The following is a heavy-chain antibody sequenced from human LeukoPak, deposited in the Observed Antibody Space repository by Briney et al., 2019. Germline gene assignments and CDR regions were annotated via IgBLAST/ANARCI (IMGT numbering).Heavy chain of an antibody. CDR3: ARQGGATSAYYPTDY. V-gene: IGHV4-34*01. CDR2: INHSGST. D-gene: IGHD3-22*01. CDR1: GGSFSGYY. Sequence: SETLSLTWAVYGGSFSGYYWSWIRQPPGKGLEWIGEINHSGSTNYNPSLKSRVTISVDTSKNQFSLKLSSVTAADTAVYYCARQGGATSAYYPTDYWGQGTLVTVSS. J-gene: IGHJ4*02.